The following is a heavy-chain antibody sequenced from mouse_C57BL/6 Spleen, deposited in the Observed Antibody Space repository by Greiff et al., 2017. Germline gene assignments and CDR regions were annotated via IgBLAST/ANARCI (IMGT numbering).Heavy chain of an antibody. V-gene: IGHV1-15*01. CDR1: GYTFTDYE. J-gene: IGHJ1*03. Sequence: QVQLQQSGAELVRPGASVTLSCKASGYTFTDYEMHWVKQTPVHGLEWIGAIDPETGGTAYNQKFKGKAILTADKSSSTAYMGLRSLTSEDSAVYYCTSSAYYGSSYGYFDVWGTGTTVTVSS. D-gene: IGHD1-1*01. CDR3: TSSAYYGSSYGYFDV. CDR2: IDPETGGT.